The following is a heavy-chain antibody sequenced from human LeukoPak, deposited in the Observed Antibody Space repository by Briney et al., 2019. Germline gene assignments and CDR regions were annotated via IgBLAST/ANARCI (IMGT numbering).Heavy chain of an antibody. CDR2: IYSGGST. Sequence: GGSLRLSCAASGFTVSSNYMSWVRQAPGKGLEWVSVIYSGGSTYYADSVKGRFTISRDNSKNTLYLQMNSLRAEGTAVYYCASGGYSGYDPVVDYWGQGTLVTVSS. CDR1: GFTVSSNY. CDR3: ASGGYSGYDPVVDY. D-gene: IGHD5-12*01. J-gene: IGHJ4*02. V-gene: IGHV3-53*01.